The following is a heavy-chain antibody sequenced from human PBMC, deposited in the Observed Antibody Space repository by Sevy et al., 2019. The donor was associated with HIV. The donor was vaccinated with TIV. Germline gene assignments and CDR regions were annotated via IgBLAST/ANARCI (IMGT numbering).Heavy chain of an antibody. V-gene: IGHV3-23*01. Sequence: LSLTCAASGFTFSNYAMNWVRQAPGKGLEWVSGISGSGGSGTKTNYADSVKGRFTISRDDSKNSLFLQLNSLRAEDTAIYYCARKYDSSGYFDYWGQGTLVTVSS. J-gene: IGHJ4*02. CDR3: ARKYDSSGYFDY. CDR1: GFTFSNYA. CDR2: ISGSGGSGTKT. D-gene: IGHD3-22*01.